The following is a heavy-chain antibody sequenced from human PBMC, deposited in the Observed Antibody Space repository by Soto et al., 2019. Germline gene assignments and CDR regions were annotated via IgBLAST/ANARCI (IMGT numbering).Heavy chain of an antibody. V-gene: IGHV3-21*04. CDR3: AKDRDYPRDQFHY. CDR2: TSSTTNYI. D-gene: IGHD2-2*01. J-gene: IGHJ4*02. CDR1: GFTFTRYS. Sequence: PGGSLRLSCAASGFTFTRYSMNWVRQAPGKGLEWVSSTSSTTNYIYYADSMKGRFTVSRDNSKNTVFLHMDSLRAEDTAVYYCAKDRDYPRDQFHYWGQGTLVTVS.